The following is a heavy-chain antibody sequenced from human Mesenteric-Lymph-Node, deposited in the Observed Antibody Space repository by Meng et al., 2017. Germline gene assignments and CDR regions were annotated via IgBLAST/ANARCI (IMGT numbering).Heavy chain of an antibody. CDR3: AKDLGYLLPADYYYGMDV. J-gene: IGHJ6*02. CDR2: IKHDGSVT. CDR1: QFSFSSYW. Sequence: GESLKISCAASQFSFSSYWMTWVRQAPEKGLEWVATIKHDGSVTFYLDSVRGRFTISRDSAKNSLFLQMNSLRAEDTALYYCAKDLGYLLPADYYYGMDVWGQGTTVTVSS. D-gene: IGHD2-2*01. V-gene: IGHV3-7*03.